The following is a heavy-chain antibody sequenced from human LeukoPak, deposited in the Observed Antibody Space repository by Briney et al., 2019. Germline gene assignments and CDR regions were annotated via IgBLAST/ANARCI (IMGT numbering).Heavy chain of an antibody. CDR2: ISWNSGNI. CDR3: AKDAYGGATFFYYMDV. CDR1: GFTFDDYA. V-gene: IGHV3-9*01. D-gene: IGHD2/OR15-2a*01. Sequence: HTGGSLRLSCAGSGFTFDDYAMHWIRQTPGKGLEWVSGISWNSGNIAYADFVGGRFTISRDNAKNSLSLQMNSLSDEDTAVYYCAKDAYGGATFFYYMDVWGKGTTVTVSS. J-gene: IGHJ6*03.